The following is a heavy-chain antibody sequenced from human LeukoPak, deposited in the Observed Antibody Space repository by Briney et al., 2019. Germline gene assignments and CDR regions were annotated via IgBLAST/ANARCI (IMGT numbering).Heavy chain of an antibody. D-gene: IGHD3-10*01. Sequence: GGSLRLSCAASGFTFSSYEMNWVRQAPGKGLEWVSYISSSGSTIYYADSVKGRFTISRDNAKNSLYLQMNSLRAEDTAVYYCARDYYGSGVYYYYMDVWGKGTTVTISS. CDR1: GFTFSSYE. CDR3: ARDYYGSGVYYYYMDV. CDR2: ISSSGSTI. V-gene: IGHV3-48*03. J-gene: IGHJ6*03.